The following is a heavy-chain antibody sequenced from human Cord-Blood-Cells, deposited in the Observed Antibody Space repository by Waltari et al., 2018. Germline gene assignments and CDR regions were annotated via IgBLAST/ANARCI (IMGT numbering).Heavy chain of an antibody. D-gene: IGHD5-12*01. CDR1: GYTCPGNY. CDR2: INPNSGGT. Sequence: QVQLVQSGAAVKKPGASVKVSCKAAGYTCPGNYMPWVRQAPGQGLEWMGWINPNSGGTNYAQKFRGWVTMTRDTSISTAYMELSRLRSDDTAVYYGARDSGRRLHFDYWGQGTLVTVSS. V-gene: IGHV1-2*04. CDR3: ARDSGRRLHFDY. J-gene: IGHJ4*02.